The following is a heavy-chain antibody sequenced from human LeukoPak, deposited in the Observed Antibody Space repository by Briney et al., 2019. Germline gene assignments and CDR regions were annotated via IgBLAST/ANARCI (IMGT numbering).Heavy chain of an antibody. CDR2: ISSSSSYI. CDR3: ARDEVVTMIGGGVGYYYGMDV. J-gene: IGHJ6*02. CDR1: GFTFSSYS. D-gene: IGHD3-22*01. V-gene: IGHV3-21*01. Sequence: PGGSLRLSCAASGFTFSSYSMNWVRQAPGKGLEWVSSISSSSSYIYYADSVKGRFTISRDNAKNSLYLQMNRLRAEDTAVYYWARDEVVTMIGGGVGYYYGMDVWGQGATVTVSS.